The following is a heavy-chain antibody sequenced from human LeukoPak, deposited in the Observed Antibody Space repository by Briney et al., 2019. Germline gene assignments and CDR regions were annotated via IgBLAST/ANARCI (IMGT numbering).Heavy chain of an antibody. CDR2: IGSSGSTI. CDR1: GFTFSDYY. Sequence: GGSLRLSCAASGFTFSDYYMSWIRQAPGKGLEWVSYIGSSGSTIYYADSVKGRFTISRDNAKNSLYLQMNSLRAEDTAMYYCARDDYYGSGSYWGAFDIWGQGTMVTVSS. CDR3: ARDDYYGSGSYWGAFDI. D-gene: IGHD3-10*01. V-gene: IGHV3-11*04. J-gene: IGHJ3*02.